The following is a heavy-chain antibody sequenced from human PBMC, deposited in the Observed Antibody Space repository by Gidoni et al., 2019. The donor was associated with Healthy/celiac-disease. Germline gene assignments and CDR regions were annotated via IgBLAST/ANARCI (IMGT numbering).Heavy chain of an antibody. V-gene: IGHV1-69*01. Sequence: QVQLVQSGAEVKKPGSSVKVSCKASGGTFSSYAISWVRQAPGQGLEWRGGIIPIFGTANYAQKFQGRVTITADESTSTAYMELSSLRSEDTAVYYCARGGGYCSGGSCYWYYGMDVWGQGTTVTVSS. CDR3: ARGGGYCSGGSCYWYYGMDV. J-gene: IGHJ6*02. CDR1: GGTFSSYA. D-gene: IGHD2-15*01. CDR2: IIPIFGTA.